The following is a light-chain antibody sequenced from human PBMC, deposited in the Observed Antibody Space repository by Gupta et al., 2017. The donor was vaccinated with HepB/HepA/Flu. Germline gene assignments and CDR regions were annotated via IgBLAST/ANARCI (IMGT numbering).Light chain of an antibody. CDR1: QSVSSY. V-gene: IGKV3-11*01. CDR3: QQRSNSPPAWT. CDR2: DAS. Sequence: EIVLTQSPATLSLSPGERATLSCRASQSVSSYLDWYQQKPGEAPRLLIYDASNRATGSPGSCSSCGGGTSDXLTIISXVAEEFEVIYFQQRSNSPPAWTFGXGTKVEIK. J-gene: IGKJ1*01.